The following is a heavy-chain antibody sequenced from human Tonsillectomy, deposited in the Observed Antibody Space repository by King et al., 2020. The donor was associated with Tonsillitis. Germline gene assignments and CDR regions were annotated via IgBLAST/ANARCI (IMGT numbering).Heavy chain of an antibody. CDR2: VQYRGST. D-gene: IGHD2-15*01. Sequence: QLQESGPGLVKPSDTLSLTCTVSGDSISSDYCSWIRQPPGKGLEWIGYVQYRGSTNYNPSLESRVSISIDTSRNQLSLGLRSVTAADTAVYYCARDLRGFCRDGICYSGWFDPWGQGTRVTVSS. V-gene: IGHV4-59*01. J-gene: IGHJ5*02. CDR1: GDSISSDY. CDR3: ARDLRGFCRDGICYSGWFDP.